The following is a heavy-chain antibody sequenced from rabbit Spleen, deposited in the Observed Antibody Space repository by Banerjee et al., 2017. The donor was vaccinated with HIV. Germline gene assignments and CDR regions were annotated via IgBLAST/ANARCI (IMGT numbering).Heavy chain of an antibody. V-gene: IGHV1S45*01. Sequence: EESGGGLVQPEGSLTVTCTASGFSFSGSYWICWVRQAPGKGLEWISCIAGSSSAFTYSATWAKGRFTCSKTSSTTVTLQMTSLTVADTATYFCARDTGSSFSSYGMDLWGPGTLVTVS. CDR1: GFSFSGSYW. J-gene: IGHJ6*01. D-gene: IGHD8-1*01. CDR3: ARDTGSSFSSYGMDL. CDR2: IAGSSSAFT.